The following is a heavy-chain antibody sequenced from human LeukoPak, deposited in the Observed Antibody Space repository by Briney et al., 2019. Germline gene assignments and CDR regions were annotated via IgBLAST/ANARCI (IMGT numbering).Heavy chain of an antibody. Sequence: PGGSLRLSCVASGFTFSTYTMNWIRQAPGKGLEWVSTISGSGGSTYYADSVKGRFTISRDNSKNTLYLQMNSLRAEDTAVYYCATAPSGSYFDYWGQGTLVTVSS. CDR1: GFTFSTYT. CDR2: ISGSGGST. CDR3: ATAPSGSYFDY. J-gene: IGHJ4*02. D-gene: IGHD1-26*01. V-gene: IGHV3-23*01.